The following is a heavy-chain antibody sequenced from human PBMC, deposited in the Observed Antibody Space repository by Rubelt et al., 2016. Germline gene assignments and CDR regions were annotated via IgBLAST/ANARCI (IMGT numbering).Heavy chain of an antibody. Sequence: GLEWVSVIYSGGSTYYADSVKGRFTISRDNSKNTLYLQMNSLRAEDTAVYYCAREGVVVPAASGMDVWGQGTTVTVSS. CDR2: IYSGGST. V-gene: IGHV3-53*01. CDR3: AREGVVVPAASGMDV. D-gene: IGHD2-2*01. J-gene: IGHJ6*02.